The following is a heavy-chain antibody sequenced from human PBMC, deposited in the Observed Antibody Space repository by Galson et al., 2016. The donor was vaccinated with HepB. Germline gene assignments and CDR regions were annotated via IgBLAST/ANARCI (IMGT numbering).Heavy chain of an antibody. J-gene: IGHJ5*01. CDR3: ARGPLTTVTPNWFDS. CDR2: IYYNGYT. V-gene: IGHV4-31*01. D-gene: IGHD4-17*01. CDR1: GGSISSGGYY. Sequence: TLSLTCTVSGGSISSGGYYWSWIRQHPGKGLEWIGYIYYNGYTYYNPSLKSHFTISVDTSKNQFSLKLSSVTAADTAVYYCARGPLTTVTPNWFDSWGQGTLVTVSS.